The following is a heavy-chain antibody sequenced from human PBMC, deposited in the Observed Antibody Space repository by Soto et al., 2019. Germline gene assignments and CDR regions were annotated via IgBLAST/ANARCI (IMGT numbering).Heavy chain of an antibody. J-gene: IGHJ4*02. CDR2: IIPIFGTA. CDR1: GGTFSSYA. CDR3: ARGCSSTSRYRFFDY. V-gene: IGHV1-69*06. Sequence: SVKVSCKASGGTFSSYAISWVRQAPGQGLEWMGGIIPIFGTANYAQKFQGRVTITADKSTSTAYMELSSLRSEDTAVYYCARGCSSTSRYRFFDYWGQGTLVTVSS. D-gene: IGHD2-2*02.